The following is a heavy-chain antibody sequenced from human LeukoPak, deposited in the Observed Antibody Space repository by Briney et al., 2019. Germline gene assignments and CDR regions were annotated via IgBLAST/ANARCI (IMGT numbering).Heavy chain of an antibody. Sequence: GGSLRLSCAASGFTFSSYGMHWVRQAPGKGLEWVAFIRFDGSYKYYADSVKGRFTISRDNSKNTLYLQMNSLRAEDTAVYYCAKPYSSGYTYYFDYWGQGTLVTVSS. CDR1: GFTFSSYG. J-gene: IGHJ4*02. V-gene: IGHV3-30*02. CDR2: IRFDGSYK. D-gene: IGHD3-22*01. CDR3: AKPYSSGYTYYFDY.